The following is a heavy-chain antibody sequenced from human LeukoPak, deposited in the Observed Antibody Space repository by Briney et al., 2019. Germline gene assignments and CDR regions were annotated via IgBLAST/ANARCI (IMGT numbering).Heavy chain of an antibody. J-gene: IGHJ4*02. Sequence: SETLSLTCAVYGGSFSGYYWSWIRQPPGKGLEWIGEINHSGSTNYNPSLKSRVTISIDTSKNQFSLKLSSVTAADTAVYYCAGRPLDYGGNPFDYWGQGTLVTVSS. CDR1: GGSFSGYY. CDR3: AGRPLDYGGNPFDY. V-gene: IGHV4-34*01. CDR2: INHSGST. D-gene: IGHD4-17*01.